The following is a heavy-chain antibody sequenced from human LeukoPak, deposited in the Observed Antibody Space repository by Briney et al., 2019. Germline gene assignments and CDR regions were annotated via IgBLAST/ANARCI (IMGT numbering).Heavy chain of an antibody. CDR2: IKQDGSEK. D-gene: IGHD6-13*01. Sequence: SGGSLRLSCAASGFTFSSYWMSWVRQAPGKGLEWVANIKQDGSEKYYVDSVKGRFTISGDNAKNSLYLQMNSLRAEDTAVYYCARILGGIAAAGTFDYWGQGTLVTVSS. CDR3: ARILGGIAAAGTFDY. CDR1: GFTFSSYW. V-gene: IGHV3-7*01. J-gene: IGHJ4*02.